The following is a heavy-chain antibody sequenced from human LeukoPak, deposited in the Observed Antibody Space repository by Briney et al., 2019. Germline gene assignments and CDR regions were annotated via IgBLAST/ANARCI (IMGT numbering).Heavy chain of an antibody. D-gene: IGHD3-16*01. J-gene: IGHJ4*02. Sequence: GGSLRLSCAASGFTFSSYAMAWVRQAPGKGLEWVSALSGNGVKTYYADSVKGRFIISRDNSKNTLYLQMNSLRVEDTAIYYCAKDLSYGYKDWGQGTLVTVSS. V-gene: IGHV3-23*01. CDR1: GFTFSSYA. CDR2: LSGNGVKT. CDR3: AKDLSYGYKD.